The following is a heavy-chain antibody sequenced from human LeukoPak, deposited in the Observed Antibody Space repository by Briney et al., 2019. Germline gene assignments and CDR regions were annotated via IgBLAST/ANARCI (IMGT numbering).Heavy chain of an antibody. CDR1: GFTFSTYS. D-gene: IGHD6-19*01. Sequence: QSGGSLRLSCAASGFTFSTYSMDWVRQAPGRGLEWVSYISSSNNTIYYADSVKGRFTISRDNSKNTLYLQMNSLRAEDTAVYYCARAVAGTNDYWGQGTLVTVSS. V-gene: IGHV3-48*01. CDR3: ARAVAGTNDY. CDR2: ISSSNNTI. J-gene: IGHJ4*02.